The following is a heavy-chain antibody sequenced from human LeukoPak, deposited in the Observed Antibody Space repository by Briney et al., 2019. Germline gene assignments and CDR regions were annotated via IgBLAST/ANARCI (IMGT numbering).Heavy chain of an antibody. CDR2: TSSSGSTI. Sequence: GGSLRLSCAASGFTFSSYEMNWVRQAPGKGLEWVSYTSSSGSTIYYADSVKGRFTISRDNAKNSLYLQMNSLRAEDTAVYYCARDCSGGSCYFAFDYWGQGTLVTVSS. J-gene: IGHJ4*02. CDR1: GFTFSSYE. V-gene: IGHV3-48*03. CDR3: ARDCSGGSCYFAFDY. D-gene: IGHD2-15*01.